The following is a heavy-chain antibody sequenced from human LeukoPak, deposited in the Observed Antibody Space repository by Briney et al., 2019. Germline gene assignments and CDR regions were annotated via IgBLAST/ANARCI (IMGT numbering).Heavy chain of an antibody. Sequence: GESLKISCRTSGFTIGDYGMSWVRQAPGKGLEWVGFIGGKAYGGRAEYAASMKGRFSISRDDSKSIAYLQMNSLKSDDTAVYYCTADQFFWGQGTLVTVSS. CDR3: TADQFF. J-gene: IGHJ4*02. V-gene: IGHV3-49*04. CDR1: GFTIGDYG. D-gene: IGHD3-3*01. CDR2: IGGKAYGGRA.